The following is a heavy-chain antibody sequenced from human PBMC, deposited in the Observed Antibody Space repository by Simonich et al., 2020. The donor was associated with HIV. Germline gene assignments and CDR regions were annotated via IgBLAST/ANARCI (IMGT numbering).Heavy chain of an antibody. V-gene: IGHV1-18*01. Sequence: QVQLVQSGAEVKKPGASVKVSCKASGYTFTSYGFSWVRQAPGQGLEWMGWIRAYNITTKEARKVQGRVTMTTDTSTSKAYMELRSLISDDTAVYYCARDRGVAAPGVLAFDIWGQGTMVTVSS. CDR2: IRAYNITT. J-gene: IGHJ3*02. D-gene: IGHD6-13*01. CDR3: ARDRGVAAPGVLAFDI. CDR1: GYTFTSYG.